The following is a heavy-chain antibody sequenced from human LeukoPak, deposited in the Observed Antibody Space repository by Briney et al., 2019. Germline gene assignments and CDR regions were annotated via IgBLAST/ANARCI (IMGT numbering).Heavy chain of an antibody. V-gene: IGHV3-30*18. CDR3: AKEGLSIAVAGANWFDP. CDR2: ISYDGSNK. Sequence: GGSLRLSCAASGVTFSSYGMHWVREAPGKGLEWVAVISYDGSNKYYADSVKGRFTISRDNSKNTLYLQMNSLRAEDTAVYYCAKEGLSIAVAGANWFDPWGQGTLVTVFS. CDR1: GVTFSSYG. D-gene: IGHD6-19*01. J-gene: IGHJ5*02.